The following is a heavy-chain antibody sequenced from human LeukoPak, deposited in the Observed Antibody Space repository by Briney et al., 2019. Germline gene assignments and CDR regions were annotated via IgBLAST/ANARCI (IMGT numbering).Heavy chain of an antibody. CDR3: AREVTIFGVVRAPYFDY. CDR1: GGSISSSSYY. J-gene: IGHJ4*02. D-gene: IGHD3-3*01. Sequence: SETLSLTCTVSGGSISSSSYYWGWIRQPPGKGLEWIGSIYYSGSTYYNPSLKSRVTISVDTSKNQFSLKLSSVAAADTAVYYCAREVTIFGVVRAPYFDYWGQGTLVTVSS. CDR2: IYYSGST. V-gene: IGHV4-39*07.